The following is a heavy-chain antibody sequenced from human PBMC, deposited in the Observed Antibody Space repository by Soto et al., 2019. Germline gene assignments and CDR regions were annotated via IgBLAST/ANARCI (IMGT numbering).Heavy chain of an antibody. D-gene: IGHD3-10*01. Sequence: ASVKVSCKASGYSFSSYGIGWVRQAPGQGLEYMGWINTNNGNTKYAQKFQGRVTLTTDTSTNTAYMELRSLRSDDTAVYYCARGYWEFTFDYWGQGTLVTVPQ. CDR2: INTNNGNT. CDR3: ARGYWEFTFDY. V-gene: IGHV1-18*04. CDR1: GYSFSSYG. J-gene: IGHJ4*02.